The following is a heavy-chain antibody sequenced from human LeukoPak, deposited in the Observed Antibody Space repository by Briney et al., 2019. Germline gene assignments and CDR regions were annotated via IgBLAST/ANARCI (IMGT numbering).Heavy chain of an antibody. Sequence: ASVKVFCKASGYTFTSYDINWVRQATGQGLEWMGWMNPNSGNTGYAQKFQGRVTMTRNTSISTAYMELSSLRSEDTAVYYCARGIRMTTRIYYYYYMDVWGKGTTVTVSS. CDR3: ARGIRMTTRIYYYYYMDV. CDR2: MNPNSGNT. J-gene: IGHJ6*03. CDR1: GYTFTSYD. D-gene: IGHD1-1*01. V-gene: IGHV1-8*01.